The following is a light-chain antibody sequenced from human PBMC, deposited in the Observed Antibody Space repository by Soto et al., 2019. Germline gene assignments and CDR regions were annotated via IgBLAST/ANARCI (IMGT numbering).Light chain of an antibody. V-gene: IGLV2-14*01. Sequence: QSALTQPASVSGSPGQSITISCTETNSDFDTYTYVSWYQQVPVKSPKLIIYEVIKRPSGVSIRFSGSKSGNTASLTISGLQAEDEADYYCISYLSRYLVFGGGTKLTVL. CDR2: EVI. CDR3: ISYLSRYLV. CDR1: NSDFDTYTY. J-gene: IGLJ2*01.